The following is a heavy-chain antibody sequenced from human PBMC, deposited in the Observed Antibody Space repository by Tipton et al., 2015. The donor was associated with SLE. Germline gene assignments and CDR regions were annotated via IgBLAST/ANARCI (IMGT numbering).Heavy chain of an antibody. CDR1: GGSISSYY. V-gene: IGHV4-4*07. Sequence: LRLSCTVSGGSISSYYWSWVRQPAGKGLEWIGRIYTSGSTNYNPSLKSRVTMSVDTSKNQFSLKLSSVTAADTAVYYCARPLFSSGFWFDPWGQGTLVTVSS. J-gene: IGHJ5*02. CDR2: IYTSGST. CDR3: ARPLFSSGFWFDP. D-gene: IGHD6-19*01.